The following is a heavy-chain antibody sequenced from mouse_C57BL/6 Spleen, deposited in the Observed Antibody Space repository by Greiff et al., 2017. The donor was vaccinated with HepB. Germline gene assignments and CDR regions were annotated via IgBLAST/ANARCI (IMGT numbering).Heavy chain of an antibody. CDR1: GFTFSDYY. V-gene: IGHV5-16*01. J-gene: IGHJ4*01. Sequence: EVKVVESEGGLVQPGSSMKLSCTASGFTFSDYYMAWVRQVPEKGLEWVANINYDGSSTYYLDSLNSRFIISRDNAKNILYLQMSSLKSEDTATYYCAIDGYYAMDYWGQGTSVTVSS. CDR2: INYDGSST. CDR3: AIDGYYAMDY.